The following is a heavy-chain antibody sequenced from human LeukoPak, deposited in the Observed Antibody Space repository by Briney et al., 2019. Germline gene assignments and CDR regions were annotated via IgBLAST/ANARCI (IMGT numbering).Heavy chain of an antibody. CDR2: TSGSGDST. Sequence: PGGSLRLSCAASGFTFSSSAMSWVRQAPGKGLEWVSSTSGSGDSTYSADSVKGRFTISRDNSKNTLYLQMNSLRAEDTAVYYCAKAGGYSYGPGVYFDYWGQGTLVTVSS. J-gene: IGHJ4*02. D-gene: IGHD5-18*01. V-gene: IGHV3-23*01. CDR3: AKAGGYSYGPGVYFDY. CDR1: GFTFSSSA.